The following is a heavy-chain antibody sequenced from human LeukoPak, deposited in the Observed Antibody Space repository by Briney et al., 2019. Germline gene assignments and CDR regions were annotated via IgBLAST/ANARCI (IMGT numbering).Heavy chain of an antibody. D-gene: IGHD3-22*01. V-gene: IGHV3-30*18. J-gene: IGHJ4*02. Sequence: PGGSLRLSCAASGFTFSNYGMHWVRQAPGKGLEGVAVISSDGSNKYYGDSVRGRFTISRDNSKNTLYLQMNSLRVEDTALYYCAKGGYYYDGSAYQVDYWGQGTLVTVSS. CDR1: GFTFSNYG. CDR2: ISSDGSNK. CDR3: AKGGYYYDGSAYQVDY.